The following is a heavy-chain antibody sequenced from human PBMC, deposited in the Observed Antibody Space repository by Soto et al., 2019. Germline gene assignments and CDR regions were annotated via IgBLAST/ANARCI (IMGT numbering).Heavy chain of an antibody. Sequence: QLQLQESGPGLVRPSETLSLTCTVSGDSINSNDDYWGWIRQPPGKGLEWIGTTRYAGSPYSNPSRRSRVAISADTSSTQFSLRLNSVTAADTAVYYCARQIGFGRWYFDLWGRGTLVTVSS. CDR2: TRYAGSP. V-gene: IGHV4-39*01. D-gene: IGHD3-10*01. CDR1: GDSINSNDDY. CDR3: ARQIGFGRWYFDL. J-gene: IGHJ2*01.